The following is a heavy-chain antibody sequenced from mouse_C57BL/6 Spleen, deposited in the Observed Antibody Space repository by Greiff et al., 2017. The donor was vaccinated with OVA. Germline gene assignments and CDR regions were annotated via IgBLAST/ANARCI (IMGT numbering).Heavy chain of an antibody. CDR2: ISYDGSN. V-gene: IGHV3-6*01. J-gene: IGHJ4*01. D-gene: IGHD1-1*01. CDR3: ARDTTPYAMDY. Sequence: EVKLEASGPGLVKPSQSLSLTCSVTGYSITSGYYWNWIRQFPGNKLEWMGYISYDGSNNSNPSLKNRISITRDTSKNQFFLKLNSVTTEDTATYYCARDTTPYAMDYWGQGTSVTVSS. CDR1: GYSITSGYY.